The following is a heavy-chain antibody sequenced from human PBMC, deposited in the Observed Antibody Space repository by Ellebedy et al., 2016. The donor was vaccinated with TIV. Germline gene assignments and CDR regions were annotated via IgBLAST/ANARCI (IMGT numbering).Heavy chain of an antibody. CDR3: ARDPGWGFDP. V-gene: IGHV3-48*02. CDR1: GFTFSIYS. CDR2: ISSRSGTI. D-gene: IGHD3-16*01. Sequence: GGSLRLSXAASGFTFSIYSMNWVRQAPGKGLEWVSYISSRSGTIYYADSVKGRFTISRDNAKKSLFLQMNSLRDEDTAVYYCARDPGWGFDPWGQGTLVTVSS. J-gene: IGHJ5*02.